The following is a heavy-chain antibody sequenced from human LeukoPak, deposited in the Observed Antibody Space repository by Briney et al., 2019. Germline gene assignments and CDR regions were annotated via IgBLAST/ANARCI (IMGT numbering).Heavy chain of an antibody. CDR3: AAEVGDYVDY. J-gene: IGHJ4*02. Sequence: SETLSLTCTVSGGSISSGGHSWSWIRQPPGKGLEWIGYIYHSGSGSTYYNPSLKSRVTISVDTSKNQFSLKLSSVTAADTAVYYCAAEVGDYVDYWGQGTLVTVSS. CDR2: IYHSGSGST. CDR1: GGSISSGGHS. V-gene: IGHV4-30-2*02. D-gene: IGHD1-26*01.